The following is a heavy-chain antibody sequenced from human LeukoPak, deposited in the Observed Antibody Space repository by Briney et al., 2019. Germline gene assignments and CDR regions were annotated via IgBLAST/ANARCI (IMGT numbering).Heavy chain of an antibody. CDR2: INTNTGNP. D-gene: IGHD2-15*01. CDR3: ARDPYCSGGSCYIYFDY. J-gene: IGHJ4*02. V-gene: IGHV7-4-1*02. CDR1: GYTFTSYA. Sequence: GASVKVSFKASGYTFTSYAMNWVRQAPGQGLEWMGWINTNTGNPAYAQGFTGRFVFSLDTSVSTAYLQISRLKAEDTAVYYCARDPYCSGGSCYIYFDYWGKGTLVTVSS.